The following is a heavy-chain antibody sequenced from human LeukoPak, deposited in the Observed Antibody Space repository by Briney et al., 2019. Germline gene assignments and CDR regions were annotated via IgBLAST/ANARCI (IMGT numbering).Heavy chain of an antibody. J-gene: IGHJ4*02. CDR3: ARDQDGFEY. Sequence: SETLSLTCTVSGGSISSSSYYWGWIRQPPGKGLEWIGSIYYSGSTYYNPSLKSRVTISVDTSKNQFSLKLSSVTAADTAVYYCARDQDGFEYWGQGTLVTVSS. V-gene: IGHV4-39*02. CDR2: IYYSGST. CDR1: GGSISSSSYY.